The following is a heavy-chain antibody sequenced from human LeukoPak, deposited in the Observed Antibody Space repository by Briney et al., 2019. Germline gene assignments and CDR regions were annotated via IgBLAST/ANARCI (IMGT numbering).Heavy chain of an antibody. J-gene: IGHJ6*02. CDR2: IYTSGST. CDR3: ARSLGVTITQYGMDV. D-gene: IGHD5-12*01. V-gene: IGHV4-61*02. Sequence: SETLSLTCTVSGGSISSGSYYWRWIRQPAGKGLEWIVRIYTSGSTNYNPSLKSRVTISVDTSKHQFSLKLSSVTAADTAVYYCARSLGVTITQYGMDVWGQGTTVTVSS. CDR1: GGSISSGSYY.